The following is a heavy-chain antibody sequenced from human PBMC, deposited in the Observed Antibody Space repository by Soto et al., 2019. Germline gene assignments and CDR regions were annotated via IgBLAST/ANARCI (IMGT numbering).Heavy chain of an antibody. Sequence: EEQLVQSGVGLVQPGGSLRLSGMSSGFALDLYDMNWVREAPGKDLEWISHIAAGGDRIHYAASVKGRFSISRDSAQNSLYLQMHSLRDEDTALYYCAGERVLMYVPYDAFDMWGQGTLVAVSS. J-gene: IGHJ3*02. D-gene: IGHD3-10*02. CDR3: AGERVLMYVPYDAFDM. CDR1: GFALDLYD. V-gene: IGHV3-48*03. CDR2: IAAGGDRI.